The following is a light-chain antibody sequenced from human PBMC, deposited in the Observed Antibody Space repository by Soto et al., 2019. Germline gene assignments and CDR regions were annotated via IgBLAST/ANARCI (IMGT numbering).Light chain of an antibody. CDR3: CSYAGNTIYLV. V-gene: IGLV2-23*02. CDR2: EVS. CDR1: SSDVGSYNL. J-gene: IGLJ3*02. Sequence: QSVLTQPASVSGSPGQSITISCSGTSSDVGSYNLVSWFQQHPGKAPKLMIYEVSKRPSGVSNRFSGSKSGNTASLTISGLQAEDEADYYCCSYAGNTIYLVFGGGTKLTVL.